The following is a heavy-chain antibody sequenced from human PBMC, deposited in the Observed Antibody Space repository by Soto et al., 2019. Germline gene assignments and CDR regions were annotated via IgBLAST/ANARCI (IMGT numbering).Heavy chain of an antibody. V-gene: IGHV1-18*01. CDR2: ISAYNGNT. J-gene: IGHJ6*03. CDR1: GYTFTSYG. D-gene: IGHD6-13*01. CDR3: ARGRQQEYYYYYYMDV. Sequence: ASVTVSCKASGYTFTSYGISRVRQAPGQGLEWMGWISAYNGNTNYAQKLQGRVTMTTDTSTSTAYMELRSLRSDDTAVYYCARGRQQEYYYYYYMDVWGKGITVTVSS.